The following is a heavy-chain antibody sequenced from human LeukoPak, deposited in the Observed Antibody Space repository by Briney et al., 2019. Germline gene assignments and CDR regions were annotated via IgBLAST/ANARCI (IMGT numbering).Heavy chain of an antibody. J-gene: IGHJ5*02. V-gene: IGHV4-38-2*02. Sequence: SETLSLTCAVSGYSISSGFYWGWIRQPPGKGLEWIGSIYHSGSTYYNPSLKSRVTISVDTSKNQFSLKLSSVTAADTAVYYCARDPDVTGATVPNWFDPWGQGTLVTVSS. CDR3: ARDPDVTGATVPNWFDP. D-gene: IGHD1-20*01. CDR2: IYHSGST. CDR1: GYSISSGFY.